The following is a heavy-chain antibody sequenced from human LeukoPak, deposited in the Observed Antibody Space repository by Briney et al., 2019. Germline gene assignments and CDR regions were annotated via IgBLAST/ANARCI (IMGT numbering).Heavy chain of an antibody. Sequence: SETLSLTCTVSGGSINSYFWSWIRQPPGQGLEWIGYIYSSGTTNYHPSLRSRVTILLDTSKNQFSLKLASVTAADTAVYYCARHWGSGTYPLDHWGQGTLVTVSS. CDR2: IYSSGTT. J-gene: IGHJ4*02. CDR3: ARHWGSGTYPLDH. V-gene: IGHV4-4*09. CDR1: GGSINSYF. D-gene: IGHD3-10*01.